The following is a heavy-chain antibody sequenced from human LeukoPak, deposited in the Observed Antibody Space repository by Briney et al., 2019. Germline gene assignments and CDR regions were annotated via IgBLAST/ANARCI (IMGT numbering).Heavy chain of an antibody. CDR1: GYTFTSYG. V-gene: IGHV1-18*01. D-gene: IGHD3-16*02. J-gene: IGHJ6*02. CDR3: AGPQGSLDMITFGGVIATYYYYGMDV. CDR2: ISAYNGNT. Sequence: GASVKVSCKASGYTFTSYGISWVRQAPGQGLEWMGWISAYNGNTNYAQKLQGRVTMTTDTSTSTAYMELRSLRSDDTAVYYCAGPQGSLDMITFGGVIATYYYYGMDVWGQGTTVTVSS.